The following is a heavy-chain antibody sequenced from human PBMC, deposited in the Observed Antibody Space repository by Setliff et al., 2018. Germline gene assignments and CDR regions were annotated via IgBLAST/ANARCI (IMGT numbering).Heavy chain of an antibody. Sequence: ASVKVSCKASGYSFTGYQIYWMRLAPGQGLEWMGWINPNSGVANYAWRFEGRVTMTSDTSISTVYMEVNSLRSDDTAVYFCARDSASCDSTSCYWAVNWFDPWGQGTLVTV. CDR1: GYSFTGYQ. CDR3: ARDSASCDSTSCYWAVNWFDP. CDR2: INPNSGVA. J-gene: IGHJ5*02. D-gene: IGHD2-2*01. V-gene: IGHV1-2*02.